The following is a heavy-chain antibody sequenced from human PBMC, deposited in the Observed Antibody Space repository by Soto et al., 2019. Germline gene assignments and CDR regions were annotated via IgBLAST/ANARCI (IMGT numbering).Heavy chain of an antibody. Sequence: GGSLRLSCAASGFTFSNYWMHWVRQGPGKGLVWVSRINSDGSSTSYADSVKGRFTISRDNAKNTLYLQMNSLRAEDTAVHYWSKTPQNYGFDPWGQGTLVTVSS. J-gene: IGHJ5*02. CDR2: INSDGSST. V-gene: IGHV3-74*01. D-gene: IGHD3-16*01. CDR3: SKTPQNYGFDP. CDR1: GFTFSNYW.